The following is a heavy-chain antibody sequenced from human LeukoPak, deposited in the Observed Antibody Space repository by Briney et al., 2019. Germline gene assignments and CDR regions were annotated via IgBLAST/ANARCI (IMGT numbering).Heavy chain of an antibody. Sequence: GSLRLSCAASGFPFSTYAMTWVRQPPGKGLEWIGEINHSGSTNYNPSLKSRVTISVDTSKNQFSLKLSSVTAADTAVYYCASDDFWSGYLSRFPDWGQGTLVTVSS. CDR1: GFPFSTYA. V-gene: IGHV4-34*01. CDR3: ASDDFWSGYLSRFPD. D-gene: IGHD3-3*01. CDR2: INHSGST. J-gene: IGHJ4*02.